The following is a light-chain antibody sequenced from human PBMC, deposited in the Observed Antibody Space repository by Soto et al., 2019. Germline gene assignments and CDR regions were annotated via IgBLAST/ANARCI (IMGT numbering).Light chain of an antibody. CDR1: QSINNW. CDR2: EAS. J-gene: IGKJ2*01. Sequence: DIQMTQSHSTLYASVGDRVTITCRASQSINNWLAWYQQKPGKGHKLMNYEASSLLSGVPSRFSGSGYGTEFTLTFSSLQPDDFADYYCQQYDSDSSTFGQGTKLDI. CDR3: QQYDSDSST. V-gene: IGKV1-5*03.